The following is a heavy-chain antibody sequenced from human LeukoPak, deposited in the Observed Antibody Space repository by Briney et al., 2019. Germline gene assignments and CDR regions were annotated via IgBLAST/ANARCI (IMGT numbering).Heavy chain of an antibody. CDR2: ISSSSSYI. D-gene: IGHD5-12*01. CDR3: ARDIVATIAAYYFDY. Sequence: GGSLRLSCAASGFTFSSYSMNWVRQAPGKGLEWVSSISSSSSYIYYADSVKGRFTISRDNGKNSLYLQMNSLRAEDTAVYYCARDIVATIAAYYFDYWGQGTLVTVSS. CDR1: GFTFSSYS. J-gene: IGHJ4*02. V-gene: IGHV3-21*01.